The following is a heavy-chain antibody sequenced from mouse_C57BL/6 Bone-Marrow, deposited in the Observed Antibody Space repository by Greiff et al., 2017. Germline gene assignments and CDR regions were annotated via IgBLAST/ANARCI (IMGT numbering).Heavy chain of an antibody. CDR2: INPSSGYT. D-gene: IGHD1-1*01. CDR3: TSIGGYYGSHWYFDV. Sequence: QVQLQQSGAELAKPGASVKLSCKASGYTFTSYWMHWVKQRPGKGLEWIGYINPSSGYTKYNQKFKDKATLIADTSSSTAYMQLGSLTYEDSAVYCCTSIGGYYGSHWYFDVWGTGATVTVSS. CDR1: GYTFTSYW. J-gene: IGHJ1*03. V-gene: IGHV1-7*01.